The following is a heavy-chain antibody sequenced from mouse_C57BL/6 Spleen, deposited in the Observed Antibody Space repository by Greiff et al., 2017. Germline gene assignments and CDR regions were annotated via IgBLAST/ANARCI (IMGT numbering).Heavy chain of an antibody. D-gene: IGHD4-1*01. CDR1: GYTFTSYW. J-gene: IGHJ1*03. CDR2: IDPSDSYT. Sequence: QVQLQQPGAELVMPGASVKLSCKASGYTFTSYWMHWVKQRPGQGLEWIGEIDPSDSYTNYNQKFKGKSTLTVDKSSSTAYMQLSSLTSEDSAVYYCARRDWDGGYVDVWGTGTTVTVSA. CDR3: ARRDWDGGYVDV. V-gene: IGHV1-69*01.